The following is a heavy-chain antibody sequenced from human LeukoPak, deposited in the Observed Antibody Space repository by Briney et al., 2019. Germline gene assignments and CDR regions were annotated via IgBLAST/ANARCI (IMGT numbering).Heavy chain of an antibody. CDR2: IRFDGSNK. CDR1: GFTFSNYG. CDR3: ARDETPYY. J-gene: IGHJ4*02. V-gene: IGHV3-30*02. Sequence: GGSLRLSCAASGFTFSNYGVHRVRQAPGKGLEWVSFIRFDGSNKYYADSVKGRFTISRDNAKNSLYLQMNSLRAEDTAVYYCARDETPYYWGQGTLVTVSS.